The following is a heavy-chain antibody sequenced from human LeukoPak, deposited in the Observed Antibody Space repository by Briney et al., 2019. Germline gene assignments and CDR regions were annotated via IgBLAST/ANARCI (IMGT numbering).Heavy chain of an antibody. Sequence: GESLKISCKGSGYMFNNYWIGWVRQMPGKGLEWIRSIYPGDSDTRYDPSFQGQVAMSADKSINTASLQWSSLKASDIAMYYCARRSGSRDDFEYWGQGTLVTVSS. CDR1: GYMFNNYW. V-gene: IGHV5-51*01. J-gene: IGHJ4*02. D-gene: IGHD3-10*01. CDR2: IYPGDSDT. CDR3: ARRSGSRDDFEY.